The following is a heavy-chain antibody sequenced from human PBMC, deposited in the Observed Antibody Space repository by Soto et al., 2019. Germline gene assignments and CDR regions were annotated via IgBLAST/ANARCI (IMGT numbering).Heavy chain of an antibody. CDR3: AKDPGSRLGDYYMDV. Sequence: GGSLRLSCAASGFTFDDYAMHWVRQAPGKGLEWVSGISWNSGSIGYADSVKGRFTISRDNAKNSLYLQMNSLRAEDTALYYCAKDPGSRLGDYYMDVWGKGTTVTVSS. CDR1: GFTFDDYA. D-gene: IGHD2-15*01. CDR2: ISWNSGSI. J-gene: IGHJ6*03. V-gene: IGHV3-9*01.